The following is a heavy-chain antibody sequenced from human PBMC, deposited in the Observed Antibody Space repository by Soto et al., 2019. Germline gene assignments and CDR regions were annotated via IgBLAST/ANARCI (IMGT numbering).Heavy chain of an antibody. D-gene: IGHD3-22*01. CDR3: ARERYDNSGYFDYFDN. J-gene: IGHJ4*02. V-gene: IGHV1-3*01. Sequence: QVQLVQSGAEVKKPGASVKVSCKASGYTFTSYAMHWVRQAPGQRLEWMGWINAGNGNTKYSPNFQGRVTITRDTSASTADMELSSLRSEDTAVYFCARERYDNSGYFDYFDNWGQGTLVTVSS. CDR1: GYTFTSYA. CDR2: INAGNGNT.